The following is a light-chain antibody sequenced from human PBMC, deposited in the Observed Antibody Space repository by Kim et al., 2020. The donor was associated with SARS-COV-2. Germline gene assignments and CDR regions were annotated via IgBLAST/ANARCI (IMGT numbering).Light chain of an antibody. J-gene: IGKJ1*01. V-gene: IGKV1-39*01. CDR3: QQTYSKPWT. CDR1: QPIINF. Sequence: ASVGDKVTIPCRASQPIINFLNGYQQRPGQTPKFVISAASSVQNGVPSRFSVSGSGTDFTLSSSSLQPEDFATLFWQQTYSKPWTFGRGTKVEIK. CDR2: AAS.